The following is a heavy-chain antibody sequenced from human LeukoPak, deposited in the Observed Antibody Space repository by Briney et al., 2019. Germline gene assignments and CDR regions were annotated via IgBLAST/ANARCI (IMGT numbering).Heavy chain of an antibody. CDR2: VYYIGST. J-gene: IGHJ3*02. V-gene: IGHV4-59*01. Sequence: SETLSLTCTVSGGSINSYYWSWIRQPPGKGLEWIGYVYYIGSTNYNPSLKSRVIISIDTSMDQFSLKLSSVTAADTAVYYCARVRSHWLANDAFDTWGQGTMVTVSS. CDR1: GGSINSYY. CDR3: ARVRSHWLANDAFDT. D-gene: IGHD6-19*01.